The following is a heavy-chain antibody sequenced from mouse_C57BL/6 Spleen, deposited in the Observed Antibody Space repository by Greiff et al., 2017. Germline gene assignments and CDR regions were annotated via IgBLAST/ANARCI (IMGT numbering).Heavy chain of an antibody. D-gene: IGHD2-5*01. Sequence: QVQLKQSGPGLVAPSQSLSITCTVSGFSLTSYGVHWVRQPPGKGLEWLVVIWSDGSTTYNSALKSRLSISKDNSKSQVFLKMNSLQTDDTAMYYCARHSNYGYAMDYWGQGTSVTVSS. V-gene: IGHV2-6-1*01. CDR1: GFSLTSYG. CDR2: IWSDGST. J-gene: IGHJ4*01. CDR3: ARHSNYGYAMDY.